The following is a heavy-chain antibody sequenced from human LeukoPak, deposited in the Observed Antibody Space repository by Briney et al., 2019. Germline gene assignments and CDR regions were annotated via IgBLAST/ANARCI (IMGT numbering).Heavy chain of an antibody. D-gene: IGHD6-19*01. J-gene: IGHJ4*02. CDR1: GFTFSSYA. V-gene: IGHV3-30-3*01. Sequence: GGSLRLSCAASGFTFSSYAMHWVRQAPGKGLEWVAVISYDGSNKYYADSVKGRFTISRDNSKNTLYLQMNSLRPEDTAVYYCAKDLMSGIAVADPDYWGQGTLVTVSS. CDR2: ISYDGSNK. CDR3: AKDLMSGIAVADPDY.